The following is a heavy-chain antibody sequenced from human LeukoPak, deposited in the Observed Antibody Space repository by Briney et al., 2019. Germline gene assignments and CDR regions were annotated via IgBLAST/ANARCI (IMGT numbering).Heavy chain of an antibody. D-gene: IGHD3-22*01. J-gene: IGHJ3*02. CDR3: AKDLAYYYDSGAHYSSAGYGFDI. CDR2: ISGSGGTT. CDR1: GFTFNNYA. V-gene: IGHV3-23*01. Sequence: PGGSLRLSCAASGFTFNNYAMSWVRQAPGKGLEWVSAISGSGGTTYYADSVKGRFTISRDNSKNTLYLQMNSLRAEDTAVYYRAKDLAYYYDSGAHYSSAGYGFDIWGQGTMVTVSS.